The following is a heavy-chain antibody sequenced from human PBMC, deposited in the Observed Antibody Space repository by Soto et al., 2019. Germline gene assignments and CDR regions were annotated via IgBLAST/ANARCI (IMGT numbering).Heavy chain of an antibody. V-gene: IGHV4-4*07. J-gene: IGHJ6*02. Sequence: QVQLQESGPGLVKPSETLSLTCNVSGGSIRSYYWCWIRQPAGKALEWIGRIYTSGTTNYNTALKSRATMLIDTSKNQFALRLISVTSADTAVYYCEREGASGFGMDVWGQGTTVTVSS. CDR2: IYTSGTT. CDR1: GGSIRSYY. CDR3: EREGASGFGMDV. D-gene: IGHD1-26*01.